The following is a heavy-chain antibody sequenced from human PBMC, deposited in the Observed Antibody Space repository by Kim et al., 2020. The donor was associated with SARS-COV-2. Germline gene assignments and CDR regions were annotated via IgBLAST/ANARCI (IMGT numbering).Heavy chain of an antibody. J-gene: IGHJ6*02. CDR2: IWYDGSNK. D-gene: IGHD1-26*01. V-gene: IGHV3-33*01. CDR3: ARDHSGLCAGATFYYYYYGMDV. CDR1: GFTFSSYG. Sequence: GGSLRLSCAASGFTFSSYGMHWVRQAPGKGLEWVAVIWYDGSNKYYADSVKGRFTISRDNSKNTLYLQMNSLRAEDTAVYYCARDHSGLCAGATFYYYYYGMDVWGQGTTVTVSS.